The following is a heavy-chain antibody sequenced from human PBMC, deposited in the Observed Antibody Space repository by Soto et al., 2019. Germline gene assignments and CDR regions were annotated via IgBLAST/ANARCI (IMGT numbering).Heavy chain of an antibody. CDR2: IYYRGST. CDR1: GGSISSYY. V-gene: IGHV4-59*01. CDR3: ARVVAAAGTIDY. Sequence: QVQLQESGPGLVKPSETLSLTCTVSGGSISSYYWSWIRQPPGKGLEWIGYIYYRGSTNYNPSLKSRVTISVDTSKNQFSLKLSSVTAADTAVYYCARVVAAAGTIDYWGQGTLVTVSS. D-gene: IGHD6-13*01. J-gene: IGHJ4*02.